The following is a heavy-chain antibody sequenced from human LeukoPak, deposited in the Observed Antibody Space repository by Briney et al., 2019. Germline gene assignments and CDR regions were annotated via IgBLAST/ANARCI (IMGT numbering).Heavy chain of an antibody. Sequence: GGSLRLSCAASGFPFSNYWMSWVRQAPGKGLEWVANIKQDGSGKYYVDSVKGRFTISRDNAKNSLYLQMNSLRAEDTAVYYCARDRHWGILAGTNFDYWGQGTLVTVSS. J-gene: IGHJ4*02. CDR2: IKQDGSGK. CDR1: GFPFSNYW. V-gene: IGHV3-7*01. D-gene: IGHD6-13*01. CDR3: ARDRHWGILAGTNFDY.